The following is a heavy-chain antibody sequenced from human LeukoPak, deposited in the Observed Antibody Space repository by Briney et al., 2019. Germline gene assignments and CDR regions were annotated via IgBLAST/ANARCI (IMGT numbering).Heavy chain of an antibody. V-gene: IGHV4-61*02. J-gene: IGHJ4*02. CDR2: IYSTGST. CDR3: ARMYSSGREIDY. CDR1: GGSISSGSYY. D-gene: IGHD6-19*01. Sequence: SETLSLTCTVSGGSISSGSYYWSWIRQSAGKGLEWIGRIYSTGSTSYNPSLESRVTISRDTSKNQFSLILSSVTAADTAVYYCARMYSSGREIDYWGQGTLVTVSS.